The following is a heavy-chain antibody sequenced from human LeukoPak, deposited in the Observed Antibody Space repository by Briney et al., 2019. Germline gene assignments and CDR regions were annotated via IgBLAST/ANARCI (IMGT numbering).Heavy chain of an antibody. Sequence: GGSLRLSCAASGFTFSSYWMSWVRQAPGKGLVWVSRIDSDGSSTSYADSVKGRFTISRDNSKNTLSLRMNSLRAEDTAVYYCARGHSSGWFFFDYWGQGTLVTVSS. CDR3: ARGHSSGWFFFDY. V-gene: IGHV3-74*01. J-gene: IGHJ4*02. CDR2: IDSDGSST. CDR1: GFTFSSYW. D-gene: IGHD6-19*01.